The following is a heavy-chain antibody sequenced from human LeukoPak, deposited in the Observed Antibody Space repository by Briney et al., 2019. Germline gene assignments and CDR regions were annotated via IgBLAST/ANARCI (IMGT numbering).Heavy chain of an antibody. D-gene: IGHD6-19*01. Sequence: SETLSLTCAVYGGSFSGYYWSWIRQPPGKGLEWIGEINHSGSTNYNASLKSRVTISVDTSKNQFSLKLNSVTAADTAVYYCARSSGWYWAFDYWGQGTLVTASS. CDR2: INHSGST. J-gene: IGHJ4*02. V-gene: IGHV4-34*01. CDR3: ARSSGWYWAFDY. CDR1: GGSFSGYY.